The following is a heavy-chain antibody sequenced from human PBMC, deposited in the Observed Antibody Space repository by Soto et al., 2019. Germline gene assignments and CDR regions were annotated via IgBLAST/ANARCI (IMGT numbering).Heavy chain of an antibody. CDR2: VFYRGDT. V-gene: IGHV4-39*01. CDR1: GGSINSTTYY. CDR3: ARVQGLLSFSYQY. Sequence: SETLSLTCIVSGGSINSTTYYWGWIRQPPGKGLEWIGNVFYRGDTYYNPSLKGRLTMSVDVSRKQFSLKLGSVTAADTAVYYCARVQGLLSFSYQYWGPGMLVTVSS. J-gene: IGHJ1*01. D-gene: IGHD2-15*01.